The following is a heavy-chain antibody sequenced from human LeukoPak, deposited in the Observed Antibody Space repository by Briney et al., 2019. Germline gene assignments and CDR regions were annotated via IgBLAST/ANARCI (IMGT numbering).Heavy chain of an antibody. CDR2: IYPGDSDT. D-gene: IGHD3-10*01. Sequence: GESLKISCKVSGYTFTSYWIGWVRQMPGKGLEWMGIIYPGDSDTRYSPSFQGQVTISADKSISTAYLQWSSLKASDTAMYYCARPTYYGSGSYAPFDYWGQGTLVTVSS. CDR1: GYTFTSYW. V-gene: IGHV5-51*01. J-gene: IGHJ4*02. CDR3: ARPTYYGSGSYAPFDY.